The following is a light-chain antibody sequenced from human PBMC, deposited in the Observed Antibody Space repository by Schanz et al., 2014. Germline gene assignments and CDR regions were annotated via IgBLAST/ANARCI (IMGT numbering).Light chain of an antibody. CDR2: GAS. Sequence: EIVMAQSPATLSVSPGERATLSCRASQSVNSNLAWYQQKPGQAPRLLIYGASSRATGIPDRFSGSGSGTDFTLTISSLQSEDFAVYYCQQYNNWPPKRTFGQGTKVEIK. CDR3: QQYNNWPPKRT. CDR1: QSVNSN. J-gene: IGKJ1*01. V-gene: IGKV3D-15*01.